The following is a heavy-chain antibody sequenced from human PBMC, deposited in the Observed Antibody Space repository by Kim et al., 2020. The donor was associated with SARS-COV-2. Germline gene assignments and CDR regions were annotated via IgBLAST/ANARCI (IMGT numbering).Heavy chain of an antibody. CDR1: GYSFTSYW. Sequence: GESLQISCKGSGYSFTSYWIGWVRQMPGKGLEWMGIIYPGDSDTRYSPSFQGQVTISADKSISTAYLQWSSLKASDTAMYYCARPPEAAAGTEAFDIWGQGTMVTVSS. J-gene: IGHJ3*02. D-gene: IGHD6-13*01. CDR2: IYPGDSDT. V-gene: IGHV5-51*01. CDR3: ARPPEAAAGTEAFDI.